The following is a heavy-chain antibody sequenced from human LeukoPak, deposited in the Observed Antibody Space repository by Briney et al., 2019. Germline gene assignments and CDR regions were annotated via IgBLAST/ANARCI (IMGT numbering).Heavy chain of an antibody. V-gene: IGHV4-59*12. CDR1: GGSISSYY. CDR2: IYYSGST. D-gene: IGHD5-12*01. J-gene: IGHJ3*02. CDR3: ARRRGRVGAFDI. Sequence: SETLSLTCTVSGGSISSYYWSWIRQPPGKGLEWIGYIYYSGSTNYNPSLKSRVTISVDTSKNQFSLKLSSVTAADTAVYYCARRRGRVGAFDIWGQGTMVTVSS.